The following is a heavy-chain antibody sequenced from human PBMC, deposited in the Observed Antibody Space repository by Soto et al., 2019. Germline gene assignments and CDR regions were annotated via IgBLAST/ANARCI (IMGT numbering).Heavy chain of an antibody. J-gene: IGHJ6*02. CDR1: GFSLSTGRMG. D-gene: IGHD4-17*01. CDR3: VRMNADSYQFYYAMDV. V-gene: IGHV2-26*01. Sequence: SGPTLVNPTETLTLTCTVSGFSLSTGRMGVSWIGQPPGKALEWLAHIFSDNERSYSTSMQGRLTISKDPSGSQVVLSMTNLDPVDTGTYYCVRMNADSYQFYYAMDVWGQGTTVTVSS. CDR2: IFSDNER.